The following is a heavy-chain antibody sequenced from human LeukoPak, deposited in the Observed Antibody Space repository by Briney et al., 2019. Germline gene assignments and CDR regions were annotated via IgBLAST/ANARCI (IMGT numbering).Heavy chain of an antibody. Sequence: GGSLRLSCAASGFTFDDYAMHWVRQAPGKGLEWVSGISWNSGSIGYADSVKGRFTVSRDNAKNSLYLQMNSLRAEDTALYYCAKAEGLDILTGYDYWGQGTLVTVSS. CDR1: GFTFDDYA. J-gene: IGHJ4*02. D-gene: IGHD3-9*01. V-gene: IGHV3-9*01. CDR3: AKAEGLDILTGYDY. CDR2: ISWNSGSI.